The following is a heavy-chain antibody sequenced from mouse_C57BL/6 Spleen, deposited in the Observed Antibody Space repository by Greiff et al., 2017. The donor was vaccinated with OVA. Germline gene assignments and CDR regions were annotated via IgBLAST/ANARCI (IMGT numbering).Heavy chain of an antibody. D-gene: IGHD1-1*01. CDR3: ARNYYGSSPPYFDY. V-gene: IGHV2-9-1*01. CDR2: IWNGGGT. J-gene: IGHJ2*01. CDR1: GFSLTSYA. Sequence: VQLVESGPGLVAPSQSLSITCTVSGFSLTSYAISWVRQPPGKGLEWLGVIWNGGGTNYNSALKSRLSISKDNSKSQVFLKMNSLQTDDTARYYCARNYYGSSPPYFDYWGQGTTLTVSS.